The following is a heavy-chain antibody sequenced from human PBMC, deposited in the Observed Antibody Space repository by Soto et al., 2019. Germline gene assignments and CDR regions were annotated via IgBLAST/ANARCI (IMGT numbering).Heavy chain of an antibody. CDR1: GFSVSSSH. J-gene: IGHJ4*02. V-gene: IGHV3-7*01. CDR2: TTQDGNDK. D-gene: IGHD6-19*01. CDR3: ASQQWRATNTPYYFDY. Sequence: PGGSLRLSCVASGFSVSSSHMIWVRQAPGKGLEWLAMTTQDGNDKHYVDSVRGRFTISRDSAKNSMYLQMNSLTVEDTAIYYCASQQWRATNTPYYFDYWGQGTQVTVSS.